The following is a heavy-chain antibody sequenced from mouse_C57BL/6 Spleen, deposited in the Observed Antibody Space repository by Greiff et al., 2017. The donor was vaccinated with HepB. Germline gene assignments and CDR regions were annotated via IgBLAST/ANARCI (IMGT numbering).Heavy chain of an antibody. CDR3: ARSRGYSNYFDY. V-gene: IGHV1-82*01. Sequence: QVQLQQSGPELVKPGASVKISCKASGYAFSSSWMNWVKQRPGKGLEWIGRIYPGDGDTNYNGKFKGKATLTADKSSSTAYMQLSSLTSEDSAVYFCARSRGYSNYFDYWGQGTTLTVSS. D-gene: IGHD2-5*01. CDR2: IYPGDGDT. CDR1: GYAFSSSW. J-gene: IGHJ2*01.